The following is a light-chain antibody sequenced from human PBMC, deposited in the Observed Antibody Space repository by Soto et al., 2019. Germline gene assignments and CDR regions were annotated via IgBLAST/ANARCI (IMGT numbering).Light chain of an antibody. V-gene: IGKV3-15*01. CDR1: QSGRRN. CDR3: QQYNSCPLWT. Sequence: EIVMTQSPATLSVSPGERATLSCRASQSGRRNLAWYQQKPGQAPRLLIYVASTRATGVPARFSGNGSGTEFTLNISGLQSEDFAVYHCQQYNSCPLWTFGQGNKVEIK. CDR2: VAS. J-gene: IGKJ1*01.